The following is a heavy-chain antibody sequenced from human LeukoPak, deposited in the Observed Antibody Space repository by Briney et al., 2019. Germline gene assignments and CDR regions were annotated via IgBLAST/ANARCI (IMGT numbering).Heavy chain of an antibody. J-gene: IGHJ6*03. CDR2: INPNSGGT. CDR3: ASGRGATRRPNYYYYYMDV. V-gene: IGHV1-2*02. D-gene: IGHD1-26*01. CDR1: GYTFTGYY. Sequence: ASVKVSCKASGYTFTGYYMHWVRQAPGQGLEWMGWINPNSGGTNYAQKFQGRVTMTRDTSISTAYMELSSLRSEDTAVYYCASGRGATRRPNYYYYYMDVWGKGTTVTVSS.